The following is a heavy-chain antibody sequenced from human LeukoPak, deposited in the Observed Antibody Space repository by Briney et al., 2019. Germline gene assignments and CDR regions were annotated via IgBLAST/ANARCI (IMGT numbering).Heavy chain of an antibody. CDR2: ISFDGTKQ. Sequence: GGSLRLSCTASGFTFSVYTIQWVRQAPGKGLEWVAVISFDGTKQYYADSVKGRFTISRDNSKDTLFLQMHSLRPGDTAVYYCVREDTPATANYWGQGTLVTISS. CDR3: VREDTPATANY. CDR1: GFTFSVYT. J-gene: IGHJ4*02. V-gene: IGHV3-30-3*01. D-gene: IGHD2-21*02.